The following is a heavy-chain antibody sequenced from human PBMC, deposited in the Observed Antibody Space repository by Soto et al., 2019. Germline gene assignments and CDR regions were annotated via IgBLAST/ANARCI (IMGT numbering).Heavy chain of an antibody. CDR3: VLWVRGLINY. J-gene: IGHJ4*02. D-gene: IGHD3-10*01. CDR2: CRSRVDNYAT. V-gene: IGHV3-72*01. Sequence: EVKLVESGGGLVQPGGSLRLSCATSGITFSDHDMDWVRQAPGKGLEWLGRCRSRVDNYATDYAASVKGRFTFSRDESKGSLSLQMRSLKTGDTAMYYCVLWVRGLINYWGQGTLVTVSS. CDR1: GITFSDHD.